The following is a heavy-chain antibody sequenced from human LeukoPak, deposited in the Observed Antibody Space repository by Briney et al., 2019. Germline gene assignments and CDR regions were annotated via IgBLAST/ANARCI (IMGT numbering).Heavy chain of an antibody. CDR1: GFTFSDYY. J-gene: IGHJ6*03. CDR3: ARDRRVYYYDSSGHTRNMDV. V-gene: IGHV3-11*01. Sequence: GGSLRLSCAASGFTFSDYYMSWIRQAPGKGLEWVSYISSSGSTIYYADSVKGRFTISRDNAKNSLYLQMNSLRAEDTAVYYCARDRRVYYYDSSGHTRNMDVWGKGTTVTVSS. D-gene: IGHD3-22*01. CDR2: ISSSGSTI.